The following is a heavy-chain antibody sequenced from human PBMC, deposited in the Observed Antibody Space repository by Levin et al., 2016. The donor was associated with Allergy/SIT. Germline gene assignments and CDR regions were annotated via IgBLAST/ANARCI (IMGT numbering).Heavy chain of an antibody. J-gene: IGHJ4*02. CDR1: GYTFTDYY. Sequence: ASVKVSCKASGYTFTDYYIHWVRQAPGQGLEWMGWINGNNGGTKYAQTFQGRVTMTRDTSISTAYMELSRVGSDDTAVYYCARLRDKFGLDFDHWGQGTLVTVSS. CDR3: ARLRDKFGLDFDH. CDR2: INGNNGGT. D-gene: IGHD3/OR15-3a*01. V-gene: IGHV1-2*02.